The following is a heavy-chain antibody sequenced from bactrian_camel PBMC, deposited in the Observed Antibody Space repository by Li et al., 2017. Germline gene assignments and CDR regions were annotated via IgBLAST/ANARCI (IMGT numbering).Heavy chain of an antibody. J-gene: IGHJ4*01. CDR3: AADPAAKCPDWRPFTH. CDR2: IDSRGTT. Sequence: VQLVESGGGSVQAGGSLTLSCAASGLVYPFWSMAWFRQAPGKEREGVARIDSRGTTEYVDSVKDRFTISKDNDKNTVYLQLNDLKPEDTAIYTCAADPAAKCPDWRPFTHWGQGTQVTVS. D-gene: IGHD1*01. V-gene: IGHV3S53*01. CDR1: GLVYPFWS.